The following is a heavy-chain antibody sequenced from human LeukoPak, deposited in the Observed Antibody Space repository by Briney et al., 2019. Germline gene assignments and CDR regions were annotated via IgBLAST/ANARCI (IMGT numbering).Heavy chain of an antibody. Sequence: ASVKVSCKASGYTFTSYGISWVRQAPGQGLEWMGWISAYNGNTNYAQKLQGRVTMTTDTSTSTAYMELRSLRSDDTAVYYCARDHARPIPMVQGERWFDPWGQGTLVTVSS. CDR1: GYTFTSYG. J-gene: IGHJ5*02. CDR2: ISAYNGNT. V-gene: IGHV1-18*01. D-gene: IGHD3-10*01. CDR3: ARDHARPIPMVQGERWFDP.